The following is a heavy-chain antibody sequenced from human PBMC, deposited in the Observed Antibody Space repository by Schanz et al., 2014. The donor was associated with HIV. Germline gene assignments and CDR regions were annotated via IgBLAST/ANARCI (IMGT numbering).Heavy chain of an antibody. D-gene: IGHD5-12*01. V-gene: IGHV3-30-3*01. CDR1: GFTFSSYA. Sequence: VQLLESGGGLVQPGGSLRLSCEASGFTFSSYAMHWVRQAPGKGLEWVAVISYDGSNKYYADSVKGRFTISRDNSKNTLYLQMNSLRAEDTAVYYCARGDGGYWYYFDYWGQGTLVTVSS. CDR2: ISYDGSNK. J-gene: IGHJ4*02. CDR3: ARGDGGYWYYFDY.